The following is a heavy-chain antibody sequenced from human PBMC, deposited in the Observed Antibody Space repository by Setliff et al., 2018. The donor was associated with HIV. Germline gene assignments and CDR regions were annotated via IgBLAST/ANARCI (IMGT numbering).Heavy chain of an antibody. CDR1: TNTFLNYG. CDR3: ARDVGYCTATSCQTGFDY. V-gene: IGHV1-18*01. D-gene: IGHD2-8*02. Sequence: ASVKVSCKASTNTFLNYGISWVRQAPGQGLEWMGWISVHNDNSNYAQRFRDRVTMTTDMPTSTAYMELRGLRSDDTAVYYCARDVGYCTATSCQTGFDYWGQGTLVTVSS. J-gene: IGHJ4*02. CDR2: ISVHNDNS.